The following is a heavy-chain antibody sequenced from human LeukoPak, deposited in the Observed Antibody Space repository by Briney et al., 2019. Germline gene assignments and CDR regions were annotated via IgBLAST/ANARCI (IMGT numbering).Heavy chain of an antibody. CDR1: GYIFTNYW. J-gene: IGHJ4*02. CDR3: ARQRTVIPAAPSDY. D-gene: IGHD2-2*01. V-gene: IGHV5-51*01. CDR2: IYPDESDS. Sequence: GESLKISCQGSGYIFTNYWILWVRQMPGKGLEWLGGIYPDESDSRYSPSFRGQVTMSADQSVTTAYLYWRSLKASDSAIYYCARQRTVIPAAPSDYRGQGTLVTVAS.